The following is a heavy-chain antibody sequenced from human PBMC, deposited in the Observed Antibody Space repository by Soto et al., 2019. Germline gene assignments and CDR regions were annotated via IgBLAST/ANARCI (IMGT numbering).Heavy chain of an antibody. CDR1: GFTFSSFW. CDR3: SRSLDS. CDR2: ISPDGSEK. J-gene: IGHJ4*02. Sequence: GGSLRLSCAASGFTFSSFWMDWVRQAPGKGLEWVANISPDGSEKRYVDSVKGRFTISRDNTKNSLYLQMSSLTAEDSALYYCSRSLDSWGQVXRVTVSS. V-gene: IGHV3-7*01.